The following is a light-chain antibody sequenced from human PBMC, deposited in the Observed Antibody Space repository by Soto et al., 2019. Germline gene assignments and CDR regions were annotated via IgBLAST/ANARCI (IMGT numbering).Light chain of an antibody. CDR3: QQYNSYSP. CDR1: QSISSW. V-gene: IGKV1-5*01. Sequence: DIQMIQSPSTLSASVGDRVTITCRASQSISSWLAWYQQKPGKAPKLLIYDASSLESGVPSRFSGSGSGTEFTLTISSLQPDDFATYYCQQYNSYSPFGQGTKVDIK. CDR2: DAS. J-gene: IGKJ1*01.